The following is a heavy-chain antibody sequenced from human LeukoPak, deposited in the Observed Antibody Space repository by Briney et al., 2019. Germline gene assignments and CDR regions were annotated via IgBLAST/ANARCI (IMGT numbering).Heavy chain of an antibody. CDR1: GGSISSSSYY. V-gene: IGHV4-39*01. D-gene: IGHD2-2*01. CDR3: ARHSRGYYYYMDV. J-gene: IGHJ6*03. Sequence: PSETLSLTCTVSGGSISSSSYYWGWIRQPPGKGLEWIGRIYYSGSTYYNPSLKSRVTISVDTSNNQFSLKLSSVTAADTAVYYCARHSRGYYYYMDVWGKGTTVTVSS. CDR2: IYYSGST.